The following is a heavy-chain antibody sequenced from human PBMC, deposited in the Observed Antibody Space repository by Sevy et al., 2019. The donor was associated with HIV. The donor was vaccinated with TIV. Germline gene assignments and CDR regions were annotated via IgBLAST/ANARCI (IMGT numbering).Heavy chain of an antibody. V-gene: IGHV3-23*01. D-gene: IGHD2-2*02. CDR1: GFAFYDYS. CDR2: LSFGCGKI. J-gene: IGHJ4*02. Sequence: GGSLRLSCAASGFAFYDYSMSWIRQAPGKGLEWVATLSFGCGKINYADSVKGRFTISRDNSKTSFYLQMDNLRVEDTALYYCVREGCTIPHDYWGQGTRVTVSS. CDR3: VREGCTIPHDY.